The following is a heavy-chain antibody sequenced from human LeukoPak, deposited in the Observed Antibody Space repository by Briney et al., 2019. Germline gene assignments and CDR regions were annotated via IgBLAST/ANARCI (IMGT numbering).Heavy chain of an antibody. CDR3: ARGPTVVVPAAIDAFDI. Sequence: ASVKVSCKASGYTFTSYGISWVRQAPGQGLEWMGWISAYNGNTNYAQKLQGRVTMTVDTSTSTVYMELRSLRSDDTAVYYCARGPTVVVPAAIDAFDIWGQGTMVTVSS. CDR2: ISAYNGNT. D-gene: IGHD2-2*02. V-gene: IGHV1-18*01. J-gene: IGHJ3*02. CDR1: GYTFTSYG.